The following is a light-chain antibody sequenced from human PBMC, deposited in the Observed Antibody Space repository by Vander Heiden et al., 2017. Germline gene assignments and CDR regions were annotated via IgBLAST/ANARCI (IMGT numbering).Light chain of an antibody. CDR3: QSYDTSLSGWV. V-gene: IGLV1-40*01. J-gene: IGLJ3*02. CDR1: SAIIAPGSD. Sequence: SVLTPPPSVSGAPAQRATITSTGSSAIIAPGSDVHWYHQLPGTAAKLLIYGDSNRPSGVPDRFSGSKSGTSASLAITGLQAEDEADYYCQSYDTSLSGWVFGGGTKLTVL. CDR2: GDS.